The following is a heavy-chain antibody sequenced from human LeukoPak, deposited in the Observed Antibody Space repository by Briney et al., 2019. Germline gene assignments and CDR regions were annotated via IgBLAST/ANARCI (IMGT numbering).Heavy chain of an antibody. CDR3: ARRGGMGYFDY. D-gene: IGHD3-10*01. J-gene: IGHJ4*02. CDR2: IYYSGST. CDR1: GDSISSSY. Sequence: PSETLSLTCIVSGDSISSSYWNWIRQPPGKGLEWIGYIYYSGSTNYNPSLKSRVTISVDKSKNQFSLKLSSVTAADTAVYYCARRGGMGYFDYWGQGTLVTVSS. V-gene: IGHV4-59*12.